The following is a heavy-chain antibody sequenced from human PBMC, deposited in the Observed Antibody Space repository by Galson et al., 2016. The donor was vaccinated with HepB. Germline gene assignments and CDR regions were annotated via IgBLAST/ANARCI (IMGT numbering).Heavy chain of an antibody. Sequence: SLRLSCAASTFTFSNYAMTWVRQGPGKGLEWVSTISGSGDSTYYADSVKGRFTISRDNSKNTLYLQMNSLRAEDTAVYYCAKWSYDSSGYPLTSWYYWGQGTLVTVSS. V-gene: IGHV3-23*01. CDR3: AKWSYDSSGYPLTSWYY. J-gene: IGHJ4*02. CDR2: ISGSGDST. CDR1: TFTFSNYA. D-gene: IGHD3-22*01.